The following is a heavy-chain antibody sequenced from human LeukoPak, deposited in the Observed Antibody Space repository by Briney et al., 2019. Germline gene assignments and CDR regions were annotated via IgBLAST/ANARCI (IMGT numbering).Heavy chain of an antibody. CDR2: IYYSGNT. D-gene: IGHD1-26*01. J-gene: IGHJ4*02. CDR1: GGSISSSSFY. V-gene: IGHV4-39*02. CDR3: AGDSSGAGSVGATSGY. Sequence: PSETLSLTCTVSGGSISSSSFYWGWIRQPPGKGLEWIGSIYYSGNTYYNPSLKSRVTISVDTSKNQFSLKLSSVTAADTAVYYCAGDSSGAGSVGATSGYWGQGTLVTVSS.